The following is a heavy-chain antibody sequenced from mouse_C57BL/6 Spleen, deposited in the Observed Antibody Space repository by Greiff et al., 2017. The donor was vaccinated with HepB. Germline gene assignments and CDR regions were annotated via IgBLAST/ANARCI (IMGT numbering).Heavy chain of an antibody. CDR2: ISYSGST. CDR1: GYSITSDY. V-gene: IGHV3-8*01. CDR3: ARSTMITTRAMDY. Sequence: EVHLVESGPGLAKPSQTLSLTCSVTGYSITSDYWNWIRKFPGNKLEYMGYISYSGSTYYNPSLKSRISITRDTSKNQYYLQLNSVTTEDTATYYCARSTMITTRAMDYWGQGTSVTVSS. J-gene: IGHJ4*01. D-gene: IGHD2-4*01.